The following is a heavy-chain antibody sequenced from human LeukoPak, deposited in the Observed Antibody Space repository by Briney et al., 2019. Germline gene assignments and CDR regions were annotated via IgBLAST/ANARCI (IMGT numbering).Heavy chain of an antibody. V-gene: IGHV3-48*01. J-gene: IGHJ4*01. D-gene: IGHD1-26*01. Sequence: GGSLRLSCAASGFTFSIYSMNWVRQAPGKGLEWLSYITSDSNTIYYAASVKGRFTISRDNAKNSLYLQMNSLRAEGTALYYCAKDIRKYGGSYLVDYWGQGTLVTVSS. CDR3: AKDIRKYGGSYLVDY. CDR1: GFTFSIYS. CDR2: ITSDSNTI.